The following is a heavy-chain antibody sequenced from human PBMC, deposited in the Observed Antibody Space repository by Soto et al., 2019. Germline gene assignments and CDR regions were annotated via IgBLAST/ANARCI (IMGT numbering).Heavy chain of an antibody. Sequence: PGESLKISCKGSGYSFTSYWIGWVRQMPGKGLEWMGIIYPGDSDTRYSPSFQGQVTISADKSISTAYLQWSSLKASDTAMYYCARGVFGMVRSYYYYYGMDVWGQGTTVTVSS. CDR3: ARGVFGMVRSYYYYYGMDV. J-gene: IGHJ6*02. V-gene: IGHV5-51*01. CDR1: GYSFTSYW. CDR2: IYPGDSDT. D-gene: IGHD3-3*01.